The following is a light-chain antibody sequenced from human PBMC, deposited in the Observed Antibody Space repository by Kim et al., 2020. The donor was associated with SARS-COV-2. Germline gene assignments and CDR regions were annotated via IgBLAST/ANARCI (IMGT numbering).Light chain of an antibody. Sequence: SYELTQPPSVSVSPGQTASITCSGDKLGDKYASWYQLRPGQSPVLVIYQDTKRPSGISERFSGSNSGNTATLTISGTQAMDEADYYCQAWDTSTYVFGTGTKVTVL. CDR1: KLGDKY. V-gene: IGLV3-1*01. CDR2: QDT. J-gene: IGLJ1*01. CDR3: QAWDTSTYV.